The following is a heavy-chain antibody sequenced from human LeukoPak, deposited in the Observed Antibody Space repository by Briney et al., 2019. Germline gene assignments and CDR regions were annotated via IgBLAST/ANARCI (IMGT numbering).Heavy chain of an antibody. Sequence: SETLSLTCAVYGGSFSGYYWSWIRQPPGKGLEWIGEINHSGSTNYNPSLKSRVTISVDTSKNQFSLKLSSVTAADTAVYYCARGRWTRTMVRGVTVWFDPWGQGTLVTVSA. J-gene: IGHJ5*02. CDR1: GGSFSGYY. V-gene: IGHV4-34*01. CDR2: INHSGST. D-gene: IGHD3-10*01. CDR3: ARGRWTRTMVRGVTVWFDP.